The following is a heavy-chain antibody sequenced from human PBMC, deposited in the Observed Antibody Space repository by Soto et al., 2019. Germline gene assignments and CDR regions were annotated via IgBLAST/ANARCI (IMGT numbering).Heavy chain of an antibody. CDR1: SGSIISGGYY. CDR2: IYYSGST. D-gene: IGHD3-22*01. CDR3: ARGNYYDITSYYGT. J-gene: IGHJ1*01. Sequence: SEPLSLNCTVSSGSIISGGYYWSWIRQHPGKGLEWIGYIYYSGSTYYNPSLKSRVTISVDTSKNQFSLKLSSVTAADTAVYYCARGNYYDITSYYGTWGQYTLLTVSS. V-gene: IGHV4-31*03.